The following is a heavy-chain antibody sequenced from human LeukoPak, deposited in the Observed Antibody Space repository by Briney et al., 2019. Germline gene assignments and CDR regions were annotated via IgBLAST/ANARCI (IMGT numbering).Heavy chain of an antibody. D-gene: IGHD6-19*01. CDR1: GDSITNHY. V-gene: IGHV4-4*09. J-gene: IGHJ5*02. Sequence: SETLSLTCTVSGDSITNHYWSWIRQPPGKGLEWIGYIYSSGRTNYDPSLKSRLTISIDTSRNEFSMRLSSVTAADTAVYYCARHVATTGWLTWFDPWGQGTLVTVSS. CDR2: IYSSGRT. CDR3: ARHVATTGWLTWFDP.